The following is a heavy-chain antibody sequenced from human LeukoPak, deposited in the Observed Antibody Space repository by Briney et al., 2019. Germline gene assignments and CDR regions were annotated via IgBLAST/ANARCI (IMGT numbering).Heavy chain of an antibody. CDR2: IIPIFGTA. J-gene: IGHJ4*02. V-gene: IGHV1-69*13. CDR1: GGTFSSYA. CDR3: ARYRVRGYSYGRSYDY. D-gene: IGHD5-18*01. Sequence: GASVKVSCKASGGTFSSYAISWVRQAPGQGLEWMGGIIPIFGTANYAQKFQGRVTITADESTSTAYMELSSLRSGDTAVYYCARYRVRGYSYGRSYDYWGQGTLVTVSS.